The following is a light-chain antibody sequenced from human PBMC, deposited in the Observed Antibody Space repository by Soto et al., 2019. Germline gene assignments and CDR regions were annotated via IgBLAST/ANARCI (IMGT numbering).Light chain of an antibody. CDR1: QSIRTW. Sequence: DIQMTQSPSTLSASVGDRVTITCRASQSIRTWLAWYQQKEGKAPKLLIYKASSLESGVPARFSGSGSGTDFTLTISRLQPDDFAMYYCQQYSTYWTFGQGTKVEIK. J-gene: IGKJ1*01. V-gene: IGKV1-5*03. CDR2: KAS. CDR3: QQYSTYWT.